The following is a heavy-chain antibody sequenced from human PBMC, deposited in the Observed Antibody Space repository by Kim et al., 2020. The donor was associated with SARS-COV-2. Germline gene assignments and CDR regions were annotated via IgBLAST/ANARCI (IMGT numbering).Heavy chain of an antibody. J-gene: IGHJ4*02. Sequence: ASVKVSCKASGYTFTSYYMHWVRQAPGQGLEWMGIINPSGGSTSYAQKFQGRVTMTRDTSTSTVYMELSSLRSEDTAVYYCARLHLGRSGYYELDYWGQGTLVTVSS. V-gene: IGHV1-46*01. CDR2: INPSGGST. D-gene: IGHD3-3*01. CDR3: ARLHLGRSGYYELDY. CDR1: GYTFTSYY.